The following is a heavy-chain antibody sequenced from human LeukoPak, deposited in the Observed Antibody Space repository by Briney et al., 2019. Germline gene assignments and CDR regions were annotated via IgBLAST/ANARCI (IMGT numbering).Heavy chain of an antibody. J-gene: IGHJ4*02. CDR1: GFTFRNYA. CDR2: ISGSGDST. CDR3: ARAYGSGSTFHPDF. V-gene: IGHV3-23*01. Sequence: GGSLRLSCAASGFTFRNYAMTWVRQAPGKGLEWVSVISGSGDSTYYPDSVKGRFTISRDNSKNTLYLQMYSLRPEDTALYYCARAYGSGSTFHPDFWGQGTLVTVSS. D-gene: IGHD3-10*01.